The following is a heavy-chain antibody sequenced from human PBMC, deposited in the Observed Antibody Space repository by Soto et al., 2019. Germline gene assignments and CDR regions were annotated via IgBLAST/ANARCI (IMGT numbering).Heavy chain of an antibody. CDR3: ARDGLGYGDYGWFDP. J-gene: IGHJ5*02. CDR1: GFTFSSYG. V-gene: IGHV3-33*01. Sequence: QVQLVESGGGVVQPGRSLRLSCAASGFTFSSYGMHWVRQAPGKGLEWVAVIWYDGSNKYYADSVKGRFTISRDNSKNTLYLQMNSLRAEDTAVYYCARDGLGYGDYGWFDPWGQGTLVTVSS. D-gene: IGHD4-17*01. CDR2: IWYDGSNK.